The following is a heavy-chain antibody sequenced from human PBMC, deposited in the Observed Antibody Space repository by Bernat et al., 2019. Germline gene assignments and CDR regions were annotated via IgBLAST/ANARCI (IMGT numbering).Heavy chain of an antibody. J-gene: IGHJ4*02. D-gene: IGHD3-3*01. Sequence: EVQLVESGGGLVKPGGSLRLSCAASGFTFSSYNMNWVRQAPGKGLEWVSFISSSSSNIHNADSVKGRVTISRDNAKNSLYLQMNSLRAEDTAVYYCAREPTYLGVVMWGQGTLVTVSS. CDR2: ISSSSSNI. V-gene: IGHV3-21*01. CDR3: AREPTYLGVVM. CDR1: GFTFSSYN.